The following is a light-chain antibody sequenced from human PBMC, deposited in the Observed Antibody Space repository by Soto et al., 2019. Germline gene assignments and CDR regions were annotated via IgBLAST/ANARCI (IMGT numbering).Light chain of an antibody. J-gene: IGLJ2*01. CDR3: CSRL. CDR2: EVA. Sequence: QSVLTQPASVSGSLGQSITISCTGTSTDPATYDLVSWYQQHPGKAPQLIIYEVAKRPSGVSARFSGSQSGDTASLTISGLQAADEAYYYCCSRLFGGGTQLTVL. CDR1: STDPATYDL. V-gene: IGLV2-23*02.